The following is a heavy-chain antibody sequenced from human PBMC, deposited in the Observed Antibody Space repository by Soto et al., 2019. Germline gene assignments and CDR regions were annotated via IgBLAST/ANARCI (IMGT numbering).Heavy chain of an antibody. CDR2: ISPDKGNT. D-gene: IGHD3-22*01. J-gene: IGHJ5*02. CDR3: ARDPRDDDSAYSWFDP. V-gene: IGHV1-3*05. Sequence: QVQLVQSGAEEKKPGASVKVSCKASGYTFSTYIIHWVRQAPGQRFEWMGWISPDKGNTKYSQKFQGRVTITRDTSAGTAYMELSGLTSEDTAVYYCARDPRDDDSAYSWFDPWGQGTLVTVSS. CDR1: GYTFSTYI.